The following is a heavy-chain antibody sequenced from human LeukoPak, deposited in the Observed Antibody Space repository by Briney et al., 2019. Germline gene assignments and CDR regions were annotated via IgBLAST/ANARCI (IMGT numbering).Heavy chain of an antibody. V-gene: IGHV4-59*01. CDR3: ARWGRIAARGSGAFDI. CDR1: GGSISSYY. CDR2: IYYSGST. Sequence: NPSETLSLTCTVSGGSISSYYWSWIRQPPGKGLEWIGYIYYSGSTNYNPSLKSRVTISVDTSKNQFSLKLSSVTAADTAVYYCARWGRIAARGSGAFDIWGQGTMVTVSS. D-gene: IGHD6-6*01. J-gene: IGHJ3*02.